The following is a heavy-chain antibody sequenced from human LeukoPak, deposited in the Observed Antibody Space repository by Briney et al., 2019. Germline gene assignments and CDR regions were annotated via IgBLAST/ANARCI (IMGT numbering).Heavy chain of an antibody. V-gene: IGHV1-18*01. Sequence: GASVTVSFKCTGYTFTRYGISWVRQPPGKGLEWMGWISVYNGNTNYAQKLHGRVIMTTDTSTSTASMSLRRLRSSDTAVYYFARDGGNSTHRGWFDRGSQGTLVTV. CDR3: ARDGGNSTHRGWFDR. CDR2: ISVYNGNT. CDR1: GYTFTRYG. D-gene: IGHD4-23*01. J-gene: IGHJ5*02.